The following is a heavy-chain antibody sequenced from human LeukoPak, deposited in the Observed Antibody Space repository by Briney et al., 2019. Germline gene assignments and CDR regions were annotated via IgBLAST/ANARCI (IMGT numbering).Heavy chain of an antibody. CDR3: ASQVGHCRGGSCSGY. CDR2: IWYDGSNK. Sequence: PGRSLRLSCAASGFTFSSYGMHWVRQAPGKGLEWVAVIWYDGSNKYYADSVKGRFTISRDNAKKSLYLQMNSLRDEDTAVYYCASQVGHCRGGSCSGYWGQGTLVTVSS. D-gene: IGHD2-15*01. CDR1: GFTFSSYG. J-gene: IGHJ4*02. V-gene: IGHV3-33*01.